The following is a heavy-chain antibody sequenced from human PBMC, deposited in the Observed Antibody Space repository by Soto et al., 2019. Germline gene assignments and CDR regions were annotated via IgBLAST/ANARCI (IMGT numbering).Heavy chain of an antibody. J-gene: IGHJ4*02. CDR3: ARIGWIPL. V-gene: IGHV4-30-4*01. CDR2: IYHSGST. D-gene: IGHD5-18*01. Sequence: QMQLQESGPGLVKPSQTLSLTCTVSGGSISSGDNYWSWIRQTPGKGLELIGHIYHSGSTLYNPSLKSRVTISVDTSKNQFSLRLTSMTAADTAVYYCARIGWIPLWGQGTQVTVSA. CDR1: GGSISSGDNY.